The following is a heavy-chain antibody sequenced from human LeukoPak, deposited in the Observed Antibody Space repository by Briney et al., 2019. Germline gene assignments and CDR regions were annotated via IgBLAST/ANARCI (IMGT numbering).Heavy chain of an antibody. CDR3: ARDGQNEYGAKRYYFDY. CDR2: ISGSGGST. D-gene: IGHD4-17*01. V-gene: IGHV3-23*01. Sequence: PGGSLRLSCAASGFTFSSYAMSWVRQAPGKGLEWVSAISGSGGSTYYADSVKGRFTISRDNAKNSLYLQMNSLRAEDTAVYYCARDGQNEYGAKRYYFDYWGQGTLVTVSS. CDR1: GFTFSSYA. J-gene: IGHJ4*02.